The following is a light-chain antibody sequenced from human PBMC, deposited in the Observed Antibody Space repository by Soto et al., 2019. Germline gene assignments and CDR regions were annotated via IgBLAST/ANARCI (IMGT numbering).Light chain of an antibody. Sequence: DIVLTQSPGTVSLSPGERATLSCRASQTVSNNNLAWYQQRRGQVPRLLIFGASNRATGIPDRFRGSGSGTDFTLTISTLNPEDFAVYFCQQYGTLPRTFGQGTRV. V-gene: IGKV3-20*01. J-gene: IGKJ1*01. CDR1: QTVSNNN. CDR2: GAS. CDR3: QQYGTLPRT.